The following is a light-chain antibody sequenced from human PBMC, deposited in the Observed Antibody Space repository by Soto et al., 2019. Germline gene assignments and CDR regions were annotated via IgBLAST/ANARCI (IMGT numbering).Light chain of an antibody. CDR1: QSVSSSY. Sequence: EIVLTPSPGTLSLSPVERATLSCRASQSVSSSYLAWYQQKPGQAPRLLIYGASSRATGIPDRFSGSGSGTDFTLTISRLEPEDFAVYYCQQYGSSPRVTFGQGTRLEIK. V-gene: IGKV3-20*01. CDR2: GAS. CDR3: QQYGSSPRVT. J-gene: IGKJ5*01.